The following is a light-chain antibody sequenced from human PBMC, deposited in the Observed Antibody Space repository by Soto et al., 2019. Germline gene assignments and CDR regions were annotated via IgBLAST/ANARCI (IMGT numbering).Light chain of an antibody. CDR3: QHYGDSSWT. V-gene: IGKV3-20*01. Sequence: ELVLTQSPVALSLSSGEKATLSCRASQSVSSTLLTWYQQKPGQAPRLLIYGVSSRATGIADRCSGSGSGTDFTLTISRVEPEVFAVYFCQHYGDSSWTFGQGSRVEIK. CDR1: QSVSSTL. J-gene: IGKJ1*01. CDR2: GVS.